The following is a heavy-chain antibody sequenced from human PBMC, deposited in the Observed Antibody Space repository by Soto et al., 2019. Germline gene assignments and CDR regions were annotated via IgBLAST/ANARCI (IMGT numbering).Heavy chain of an antibody. CDR3: ARVPTGDGYVPEAVDI. CDR2: IIPIFGTA. Sequence: QVHLVQSGAEVKKPGSSVKVSCKASRGTFSNYAINWVRQAPGQGLEWMGGIIPIFGTAYYAQKFQGRVTITADESKSTVYMELSSLRSQDTAVFYCARVPTGDGYVPEAVDIWGQGTMVTVSS. V-gene: IGHV1-69*12. CDR1: RGTFSNYA. J-gene: IGHJ3*02. D-gene: IGHD5-12*01.